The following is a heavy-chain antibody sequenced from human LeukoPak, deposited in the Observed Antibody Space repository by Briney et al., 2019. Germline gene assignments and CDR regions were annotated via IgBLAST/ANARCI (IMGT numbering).Heavy chain of an antibody. J-gene: IGHJ4*02. CDR1: GFTFGDYA. V-gene: IGHV3-49*04. CDR3: TRDQTPYY. Sequence: GGSLTLSCTASGFTFGDYAMTWVRQAPGKGLEWVGFIRSKIYGGTAEYAASVQGRFTISRDDSKGIAYLQMNSLKTEDTAVYYCTRDQTPYYWGQGTLVTVSS. CDR2: IRSKIYGGTA.